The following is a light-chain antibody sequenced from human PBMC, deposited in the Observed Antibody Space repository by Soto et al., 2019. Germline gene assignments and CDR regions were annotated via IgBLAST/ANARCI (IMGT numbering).Light chain of an antibody. V-gene: IGLV1-51*01. J-gene: IGLJ1*01. CDR1: SSNIGNNF. CDR3: GTWDSSLSGV. CDR2: DNH. Sequence: QSVLTQPPSVSAAPGQKVTISCSGSSSNIGNNFVSWYQQLPGTAPKLLIYDNHKRPSGIPDRFSGSKSGTSAILGITGLQTGDEADYYCGTWDSSLSGVFGTGTKLTV.